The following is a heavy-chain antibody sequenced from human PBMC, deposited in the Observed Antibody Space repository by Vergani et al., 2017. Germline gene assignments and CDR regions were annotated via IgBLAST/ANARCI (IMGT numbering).Heavy chain of an antibody. CDR2: ISYDGSNK. J-gene: IGHJ4*02. CDR3: ARDLFVKGGYVFDY. V-gene: IGHV3-30-3*01. D-gene: IGHD5-12*01. Sequence: VQLVESGGGLVKRGGSLRLSCAASGFTFSSYAMHWVRQAPGKGLEWVAVISYDGSNKYYADSVKGRFTISRDNSKNTLYLQMNSLRAEDTAVYYCARDLFVKGGYVFDYWGQGTLVTVSS. CDR1: GFTFSSYA.